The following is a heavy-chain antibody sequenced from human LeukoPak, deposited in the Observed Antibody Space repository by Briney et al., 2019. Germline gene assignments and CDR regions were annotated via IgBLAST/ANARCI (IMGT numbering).Heavy chain of an antibody. CDR2: IYTSGST. Sequence: SETLSLTCTVSGGSISSYYWSWIRQPAGKGLEWIGRIYTSGSTNYNPSLKSRVTMSVDTSKNQFSLKLSSVTAADTAVYYCARETVVVPAAAYYYYYMDVWGKGTTVTVSS. CDR1: GGSISSYY. J-gene: IGHJ6*03. CDR3: ARETVVVPAAAYYYYYMDV. D-gene: IGHD2-2*01. V-gene: IGHV4-4*07.